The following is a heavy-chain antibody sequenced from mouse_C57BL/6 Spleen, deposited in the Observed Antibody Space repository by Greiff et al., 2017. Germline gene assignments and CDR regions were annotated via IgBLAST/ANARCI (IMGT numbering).Heavy chain of an antibody. D-gene: IGHD2-2*01. CDR3: TRMVTTGYYFDY. V-gene: IGHV1-15*01. J-gene: IGHJ2*01. CDR2: IDPETGGT. CDR1: GYTFTDYE. Sequence: QVQLQQSGAELVRPGASVTLSCKASGYTFTDYEMHWVKQTPVHGLEWIGAIDPETGGTAYNQKFKGKDILTADKSSSTAYMELRSLTSEDSAVYYCTRMVTTGYYFDYWGQGTTLTVSS.